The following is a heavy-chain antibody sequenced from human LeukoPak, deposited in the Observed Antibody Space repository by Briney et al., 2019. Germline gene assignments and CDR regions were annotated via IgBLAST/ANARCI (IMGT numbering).Heavy chain of an antibody. V-gene: IGHV3-23*01. J-gene: IGHJ4*02. Sequence: GGSLRLSCAASGFTFNNYAMSWVRQAPGQGLEWVSGISSDGGTFYVDSVKGRFSISRDNSKNTLYLQMNSLRAEDTAVYYCARAGFTFSDYFGSFFDYWGQGTLATVSS. D-gene: IGHD3-10*01. CDR1: GFTFNNYA. CDR2: ISSDGGT. CDR3: ARAGFTFSDYFGSFFDY.